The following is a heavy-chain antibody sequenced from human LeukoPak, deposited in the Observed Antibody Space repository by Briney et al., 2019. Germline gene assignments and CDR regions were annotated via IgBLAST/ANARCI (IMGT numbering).Heavy chain of an antibody. CDR1: GDSISSYY. V-gene: IGHV4-4*07. Sequence: SETLSLTCTVSGDSISSYYWSWIRQPAGKGLEWIGRIYTSGSTNYNPSLKSRVTMSVDTSKNQFSLKLSSVTAADTAVYYCARLYCSSTSCHYWHFDLWDRGTLVTVSS. D-gene: IGHD2-2*01. J-gene: IGHJ2*01. CDR2: IYTSGST. CDR3: ARLYCSSTSCHYWHFDL.